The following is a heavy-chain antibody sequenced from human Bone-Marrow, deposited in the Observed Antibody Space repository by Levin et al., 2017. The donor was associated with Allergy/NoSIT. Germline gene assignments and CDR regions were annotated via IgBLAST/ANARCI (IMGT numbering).Heavy chain of an antibody. J-gene: IGHJ6*02. CDR3: ARGSMASSYYNLDV. Sequence: KISCKASGGTSRSNAVTWVRQAPGQGLEWMAGIIPVFGTPDYAQKFQGRVTITADKSTSTVYMELTSLRSDDTAVYYCARGSMASSYYNLDVWGQGTTVTVSS. V-gene: IGHV1-69*06. CDR2: IIPVFGTP. D-gene: IGHD2/OR15-2a*01. CDR1: GGTSRSNA.